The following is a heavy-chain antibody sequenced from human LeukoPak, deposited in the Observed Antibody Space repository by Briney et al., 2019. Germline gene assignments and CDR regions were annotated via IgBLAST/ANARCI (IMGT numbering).Heavy chain of an antibody. D-gene: IGHD3-10*01. CDR1: GFTFSSYA. V-gene: IGHV3-23*01. Sequence: GGSLRLSCAASGFTFSSYAMGWVRQAPGKGLEWVSAISGSGGSTYYADSVKGRFTISRDNSKNTLYLQMNSLRAEDTAVYYCAGTRGASAEYFQHWGQGTLVTVSS. CDR3: AGTRGASAEYFQH. J-gene: IGHJ1*01. CDR2: ISGSGGST.